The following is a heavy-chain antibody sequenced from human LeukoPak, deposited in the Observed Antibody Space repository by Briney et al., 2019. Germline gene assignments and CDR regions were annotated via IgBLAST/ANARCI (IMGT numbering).Heavy chain of an antibody. D-gene: IGHD6-19*01. CDR1: GFTFSSYS. CDR2: ISSSSSYI. V-gene: IGHV3-21*01. Sequence: GGSLRLSCAASGFTFSSYSMNWVRQAPGKVLEWVSSISSSSSYIYYADSVKGRFTISRDNAKNSLYLQMNSLRAEDTAVYYCARHHHEAGDYWGQGTLVTVSS. J-gene: IGHJ4*02. CDR3: ARHHHEAGDY.